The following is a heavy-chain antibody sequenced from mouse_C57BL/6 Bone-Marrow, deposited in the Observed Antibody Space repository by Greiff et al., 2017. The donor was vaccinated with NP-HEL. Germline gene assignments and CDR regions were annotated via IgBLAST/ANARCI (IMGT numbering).Heavy chain of an antibody. CDR3: ARKARDYAMDY. V-gene: IGHV1-52*01. CDR2: IDPSDSET. J-gene: IGHJ4*01. Sequence: QLQQPGAELVRPGSSVKLSCKASGYTFTSYWMHWVKQRPIQGLEWIGNIDPSDSETHYNQKFKDKATLTVDKSSSTAYMQLSSLTSEDSAVYYCARKARDYAMDYWGQGTSVTVSS. CDR1: GYTFTSYW.